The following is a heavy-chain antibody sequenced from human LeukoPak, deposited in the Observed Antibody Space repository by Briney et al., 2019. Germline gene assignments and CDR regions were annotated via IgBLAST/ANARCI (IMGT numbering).Heavy chain of an antibody. V-gene: IGHV4-38-2*02. CDR3: ARDLDDYYDSSGPNWYFDL. CDR1: GYSISSGYY. CDR2: IYHSGST. J-gene: IGHJ2*01. D-gene: IGHD3-22*01. Sequence: KPSETLSLTCTVSGYSISSGYYWGWIRQPPGKGLEWIGSIYHSGSTYYNPSLKSRVTISVDTSKNQFSLKLSSVTAADTAVYYCARDLDDYYDSSGPNWYFDLWGRGTLVTASS.